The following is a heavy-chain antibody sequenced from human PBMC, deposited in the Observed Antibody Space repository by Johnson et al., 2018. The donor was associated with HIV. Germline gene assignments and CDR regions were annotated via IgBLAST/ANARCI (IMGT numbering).Heavy chain of an antibody. CDR1: GFTFSSYA. CDR3: AKDRDYYGSGLI. D-gene: IGHD3-10*01. J-gene: IGHJ3*02. V-gene: IGHV3-30*04. Sequence: QVQLVESGGGVAQPGRSLRLSCAASGFTFSSYAMHWVRQAPGKGLEWVAVISYDGSNKYYADSVKGRFTISRDNSKNTLYLQMNSLRAEDTAVYYCAKDRDYYGSGLIWGQGTMVTVSS. CDR2: ISYDGSNK.